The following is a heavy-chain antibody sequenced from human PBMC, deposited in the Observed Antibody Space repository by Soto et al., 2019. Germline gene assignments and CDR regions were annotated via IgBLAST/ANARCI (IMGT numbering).Heavy chain of an antibody. CDR1: GFTFSSYW. Sequence: EVQLVESGGGSVQPGGSLRLSCAASGFTFSSYWVHWVRQVPGKGLVWLSRINTDGTRTSYADSVKGRFAISRDNAKNTVYLQMNSLRVEDSAAYYCARGGLGSFLLDYWGQGTLLSVSS. CDR2: INTDGTRT. V-gene: IGHV3-74*01. CDR3: ARGGLGSFLLDY. D-gene: IGHD3-10*01. J-gene: IGHJ4*02.